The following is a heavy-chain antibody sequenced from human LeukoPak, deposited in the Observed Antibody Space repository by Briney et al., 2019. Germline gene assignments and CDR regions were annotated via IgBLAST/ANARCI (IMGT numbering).Heavy chain of an antibody. D-gene: IGHD3-16*01. CDR2: IYYSGRT. Sequence: SETLSLTCTVSGGSISSSSYYWGWIRQPPGKGLEWIGYIYYSGRTYYNPSLKSRVTISVDTSKNQFSLKVSSVTAADTAVYYCARVPGAYYLDYWGQGTLVTVSS. CDR1: GGSISSSSYY. CDR3: ARVPGAYYLDY. V-gene: IGHV4-31*03. J-gene: IGHJ4*02.